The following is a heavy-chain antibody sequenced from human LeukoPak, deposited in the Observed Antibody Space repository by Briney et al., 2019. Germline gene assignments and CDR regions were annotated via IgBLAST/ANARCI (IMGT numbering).Heavy chain of an antibody. CDR1: GFTFSSYA. V-gene: IGHV3-23*01. CDR3: AKGDDYVDY. Sequence: GGSLRLSCAAPGFTFSSYAMSWVRQAPGKGLEGVSAISGSGGSTYYADSVKGRFTISRDNSKNTLYLQMNSLRAEDTAIYYCAKGDDYVDYWGQGTLVTVSS. J-gene: IGHJ4*02. CDR2: ISGSGGST.